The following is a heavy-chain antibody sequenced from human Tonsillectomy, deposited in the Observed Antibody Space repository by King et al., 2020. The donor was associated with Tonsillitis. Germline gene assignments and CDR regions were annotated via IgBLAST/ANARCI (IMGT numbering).Heavy chain of an antibody. J-gene: IGHJ3*02. CDR1: GFSLNTYW. CDR2: IHENGSKK. V-gene: IGHV3-7*01. CDR3: ARGARGVVHAYDI. D-gene: IGHD3-3*01. Sequence: VQLVQSGGGLVQPGGSLRVSCVASGFSLNTYWMNWVRQAPGKGLEWVADIHENGSKKYYVDNVKGRFTISRDNAQYSLFLQMSSLRAEDTAVYYCARGARGVVHAYDIWGHGTMVTVSS.